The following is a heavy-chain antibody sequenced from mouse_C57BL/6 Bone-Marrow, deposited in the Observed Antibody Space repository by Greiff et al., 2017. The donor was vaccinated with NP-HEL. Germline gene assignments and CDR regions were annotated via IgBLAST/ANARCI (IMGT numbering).Heavy chain of an antibody. D-gene: IGHD1-1*01. Sequence: VKLMESGAELARPGASVKLSCKASGYTFTSYGISWVKQRTGQGLEWIGEIYPRSGNTYYNEKFKGKATLTADKSSSTAYMELRSLTSEDSAVYFCANLYYYGSGAYWGQGTTLTVSS. CDR1: GYTFTSYG. V-gene: IGHV1-81*01. J-gene: IGHJ2*01. CDR2: IYPRSGNT. CDR3: ANLYYYGSGAY.